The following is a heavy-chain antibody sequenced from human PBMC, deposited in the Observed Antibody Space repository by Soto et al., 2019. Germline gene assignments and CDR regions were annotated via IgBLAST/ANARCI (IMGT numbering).Heavy chain of an antibody. Sequence: PSETLSLTCTVSGGSISSSSYYWGWIRQPPGKGLEWIGSIYYSGNTYYNPSLKCRVTISVDTSKNQFSLKLSSVTAADTAVYYCARQSIVRGVIKIYYYGMDVWGQGTTVTVSS. CDR1: GGSISSSSYY. J-gene: IGHJ6*02. D-gene: IGHD3-10*02. CDR2: IYYSGNT. CDR3: ARQSIVRGVIKIYYYGMDV. V-gene: IGHV4-39*01.